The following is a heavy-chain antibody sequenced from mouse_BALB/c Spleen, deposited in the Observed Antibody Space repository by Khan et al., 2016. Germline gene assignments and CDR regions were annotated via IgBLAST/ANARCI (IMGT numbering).Heavy chain of an antibody. CDR1: GFTFSDYY. Sequence: EVELVESGGGLVKPGGSLKLSCAASGFTFSDYYMYWVRQTPEKRLEWVATISDGGSYTYYPDSVKGRFTISRDNAKNNLYLQMSSLKSEDTDMYYCARGVLRLPWFAYWGQGTLVTVSA. D-gene: IGHD1-2*01. J-gene: IGHJ3*01. V-gene: IGHV5-4*02. CDR2: ISDGGSYT. CDR3: ARGVLRLPWFAY.